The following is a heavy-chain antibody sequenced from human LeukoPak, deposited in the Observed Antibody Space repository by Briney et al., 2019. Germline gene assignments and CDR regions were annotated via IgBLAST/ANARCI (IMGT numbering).Heavy chain of an antibody. J-gene: IGHJ3*02. V-gene: IGHV4-59*01. CDR2: IYYSGST. Sequence: SETLSLTCTVSGGSISSYYWSWIRQPPGKGLEWIGYIYYSGSTNYNPSLKSRVTISVDTSKNQFSLKLSSVTAADTAVYYCARAVVPAALGAFDIWGQGTMVTVSS. CDR3: ARAVVPAALGAFDI. CDR1: GGSISSYY. D-gene: IGHD2-2*01.